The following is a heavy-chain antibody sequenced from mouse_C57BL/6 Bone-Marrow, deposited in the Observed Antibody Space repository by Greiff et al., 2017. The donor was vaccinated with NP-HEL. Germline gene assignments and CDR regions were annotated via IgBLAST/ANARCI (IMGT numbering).Heavy chain of an antibody. J-gene: IGHJ3*01. Sequence: QVQLQQSGPGLVQPSQSLSITCTVSGFSLTSYGVHWVRQSPGKGLEWLGVIWSGGSTDYNAAFISRLSISKDNSTSQVFFKMNSLQADDTAIYYCARNFYRWGQGTLVTVSA. V-gene: IGHV2-2*01. CDR1: GFSLTSYG. CDR2: IWSGGST. D-gene: IGHD2-1*01. CDR3: ARNFYR.